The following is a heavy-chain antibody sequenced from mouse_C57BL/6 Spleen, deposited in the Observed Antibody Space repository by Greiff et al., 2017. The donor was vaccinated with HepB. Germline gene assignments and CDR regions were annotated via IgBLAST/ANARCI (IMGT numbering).Heavy chain of an antibody. CDR2: IYPGDGDT. CDR1: GYAFSSSW. Sequence: QVQLQQSGPELVKPGASVKISCKASGYAFSSSWMNWVKQRPGKGLEWIGRIYPGDGDTNYNGKFKGKATLTADKSSSTAYMQLSSLTSEDSAVYLCARAGDYSYYFDYWGQGTTLTVSS. V-gene: IGHV1-82*01. J-gene: IGHJ2*01. CDR3: ARAGDYSYYFDY. D-gene: IGHD1-1*01.